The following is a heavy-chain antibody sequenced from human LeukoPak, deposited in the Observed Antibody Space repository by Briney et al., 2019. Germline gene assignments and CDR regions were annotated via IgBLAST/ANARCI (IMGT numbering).Heavy chain of an antibody. Sequence: ASVKVSCKASGYTFTSYAMHWVRQAPGQRLEWMGWINAGNGNTKYSQRFQGRITITRDTSASTAYMELSSLRSEDTAVYYCARIYCSSTSCYRLGLDFDYWGQGILVTVSS. CDR1: GYTFTSYA. J-gene: IGHJ4*02. V-gene: IGHV1-3*01. D-gene: IGHD2-2*02. CDR2: INAGNGNT. CDR3: ARIYCSSTSCYRLGLDFDY.